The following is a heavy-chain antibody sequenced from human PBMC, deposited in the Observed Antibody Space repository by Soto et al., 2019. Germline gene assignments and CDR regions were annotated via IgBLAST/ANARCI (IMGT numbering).Heavy chain of an antibody. CDR1: GGSIGSSGYY. V-gene: IGHV4-39*02. D-gene: IGHD4-17*01. Sequence: NPSETLSLTCSVSGGSIGSSGYYFGWIRQPPGKGLEWIGSLYYTGTTYYNSSLKSRVTISADKSQNQFSLRLSSVTAADTAVYYCARDRRYGLFDYWGQGTLVTVS. CDR3: ARDRRYGLFDY. CDR2: LYYTGTT. J-gene: IGHJ4*02.